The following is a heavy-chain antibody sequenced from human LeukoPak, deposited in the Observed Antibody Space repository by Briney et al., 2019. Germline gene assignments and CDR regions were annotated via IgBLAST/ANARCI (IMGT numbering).Heavy chain of an antibody. D-gene: IGHD2-15*01. CDR2: ISGYNGYT. CDR3: ARDSVYLRSGGSWLGGWFDP. V-gene: IGHV1-18*01. J-gene: IGHJ5*02. Sequence: ASVKVSCKASGYIFTGYGLSWVRQAPGQGLEWMGWISGYNGYTNYAQEVQDRVTMTTDTSTSTAYMELRSLRTDDTAVYYCARDSVYLRSGGSWLGGWFDPWGQGTLVTVSS. CDR1: GYIFTGYG.